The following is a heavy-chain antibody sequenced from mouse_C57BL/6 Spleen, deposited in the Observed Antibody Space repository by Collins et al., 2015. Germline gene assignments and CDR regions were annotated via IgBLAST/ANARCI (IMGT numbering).Heavy chain of an antibody. CDR1: GYAFTNYL. CDR2: INPGSGGT. J-gene: IGHJ4*01. V-gene: IGHV1-54*01. CDR3: ARWYYGSSYDAMDY. D-gene: IGHD1-1*01. Sequence: QVQLQQSGAELVRPGTSVKVSCKASGYAFTNYLIEWVKQRPGQGLEWIGVINPGSGGTNYNEKFKGKATLTADKSSSTAYMQLSSLTSDDSAVYFCARWYYGSSYDAMDYWGQGTSATVSS.